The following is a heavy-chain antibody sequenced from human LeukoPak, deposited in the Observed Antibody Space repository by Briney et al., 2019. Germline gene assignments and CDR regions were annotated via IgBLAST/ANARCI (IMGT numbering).Heavy chain of an antibody. Sequence: PSETLSLTCAVYGGSFSGYYWSWIRQPPGKGLEWIGEINHSGSTNYNPSLKSRVTISEDTSKNQFSLKLSSVTAADTAVYYCARVFGYYDFWSGYYTHFDYWGQGTLVTVSS. CDR3: ARVFGYYDFWSGYYTHFDY. CDR1: GGSFSGYY. J-gene: IGHJ4*02. CDR2: INHSGST. D-gene: IGHD3-3*01. V-gene: IGHV4-34*01.